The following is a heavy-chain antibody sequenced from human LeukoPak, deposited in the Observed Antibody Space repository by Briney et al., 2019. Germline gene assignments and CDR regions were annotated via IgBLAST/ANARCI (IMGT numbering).Heavy chain of an antibody. CDR3: ARANYYDSSGSSP. D-gene: IGHD3-22*01. V-gene: IGHV3-30*04. CDR1: GFTFSNFA. J-gene: IGHJ5*02. Sequence: PGGSLRLSCAATGFTFSNFAMHWVRQAPGKGLEWVAVVSYDGSYKYYADSVKGRFTISRDNSKNTLYLQMNSLRAEDTAVYYCARANYYDSSGSSPWGQGTLVTVSS. CDR2: VSYDGSYK.